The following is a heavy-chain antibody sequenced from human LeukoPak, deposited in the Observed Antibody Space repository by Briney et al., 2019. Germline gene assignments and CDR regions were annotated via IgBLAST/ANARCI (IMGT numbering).Heavy chain of an antibody. CDR3: ARHYYDTSGYYYVPYYYYGMDV. Sequence: PSETLSLTCTVSGGSISSSSYYWGWIRQPPGKGLEWIGSIYYSGSTNYNPSLKSRVTISVDTSKNQFSLKLSSVTAADTAVYYCARHYYDTSGYYYVPYYYYGMDVWGQGTTVTVSS. D-gene: IGHD3-22*01. CDR1: GGSISSSSYY. CDR2: IYYSGST. V-gene: IGHV4-39*01. J-gene: IGHJ6*02.